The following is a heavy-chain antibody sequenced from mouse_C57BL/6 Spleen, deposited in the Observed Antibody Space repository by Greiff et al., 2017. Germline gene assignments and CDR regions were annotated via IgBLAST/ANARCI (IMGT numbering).Heavy chain of an antibody. V-gene: IGHV1-42*01. CDR2: INPSTGGT. D-gene: IGHD2-1*01. CDR3: ARSGNYVAMDY. Sequence: VQLQQSGPELVKPGASVKISCKASGYSFTGYYMNWVKQSPEKSLEWIGEINPSTGGTTYNQKFKAKATLTVDKSSSTAYMQLKSLTSEDSAVYYCARSGNYVAMDYWGQGTSVTVSS. CDR1: GYSFTGYY. J-gene: IGHJ4*01.